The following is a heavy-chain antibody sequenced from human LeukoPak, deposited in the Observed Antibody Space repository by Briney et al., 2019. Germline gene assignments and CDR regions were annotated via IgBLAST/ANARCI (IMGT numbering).Heavy chain of an antibody. V-gene: IGHV3-30*02. CDR3: AKDHGHDDYGDYALDY. Sequence: PGGSLRLSCAASGFTFSSYGMHWVRQAPGKGLEWVAFIRYDGSNKYYADSVKGRFTISRDNSKNTLYLQMNSLRAEDTAVYYCAKDHGHDDYGDYALDYWGQGTLVTVSS. CDR1: GFTFSSYG. J-gene: IGHJ4*02. CDR2: IRYDGSNK. D-gene: IGHD4-17*01.